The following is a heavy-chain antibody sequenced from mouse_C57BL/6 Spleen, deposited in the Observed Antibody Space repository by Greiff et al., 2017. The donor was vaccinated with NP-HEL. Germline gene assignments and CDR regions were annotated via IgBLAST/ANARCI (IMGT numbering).Heavy chain of an antibody. Sequence: QVQLKESGPELVKPGASVKISCKASGYAFSSSWMNWVKQRPGKGLEWIGRIYPGDGDTNYNGKFKGKATLTADKSSSTAYMQLSSLTSEDSAVYFCARYQDYFDYWGQGTTLTVSS. CDR1: GYAFSSSW. J-gene: IGHJ2*01. V-gene: IGHV1-82*01. CDR2: IYPGDGDT. D-gene: IGHD3-2*02. CDR3: ARYQDYFDY.